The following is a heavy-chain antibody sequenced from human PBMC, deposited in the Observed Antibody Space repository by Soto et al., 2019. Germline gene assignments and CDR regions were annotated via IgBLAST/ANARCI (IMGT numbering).Heavy chain of an antibody. V-gene: IGHV3-30-3*01. CDR1: GFTFSSYA. Sequence: VQLVESGGGVVQPGRSLRLSCAASGFTFSSYAMHWVRQAPGKGLEWVAVISYDGSNKYYADSVKGRFTISRDNSKNTLYLQMNSLRAEDTAVYYCARDYDLFDYWGQGTLVTVSS. D-gene: IGHD5-12*01. CDR2: ISYDGSNK. J-gene: IGHJ4*02. CDR3: ARDYDLFDY.